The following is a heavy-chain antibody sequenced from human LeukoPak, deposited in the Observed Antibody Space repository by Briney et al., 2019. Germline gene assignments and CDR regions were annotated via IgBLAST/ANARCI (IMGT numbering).Heavy chain of an antibody. J-gene: IGHJ4*02. D-gene: IGHD2-8*01. Sequence: GGSLRLSCAASGFTFSSYGMHWVRQAPGKGLEWVAVIWYGGSNKYYADSVKGRFTVSRDNSKNTLYLQMNSLRVEDTAVYYCANEGPNFDYWGQGTLVTVSS. CDR2: IWYGGSNK. V-gene: IGHV3-33*06. CDR3: ANEGPNFDY. CDR1: GFTFSSYG.